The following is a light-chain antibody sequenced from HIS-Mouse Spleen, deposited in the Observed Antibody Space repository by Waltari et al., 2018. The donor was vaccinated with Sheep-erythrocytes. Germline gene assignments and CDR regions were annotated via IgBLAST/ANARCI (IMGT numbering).Light chain of an antibody. J-gene: IGLJ1*01. V-gene: IGLV2-11*01. CDR1: SSDVGGYNY. CDR3: CSYAGSYNHV. Sequence: QSALTQPRSVSGSPGQSVTISCTGTSSDVGGYNYVSWYQQHPGKAPKHMIYDVSKRPSGFPDRFSGSKSGNTASLTISGLQAEDDADYYCCSYAGSYNHVFATGTKVTVL. CDR2: DVS.